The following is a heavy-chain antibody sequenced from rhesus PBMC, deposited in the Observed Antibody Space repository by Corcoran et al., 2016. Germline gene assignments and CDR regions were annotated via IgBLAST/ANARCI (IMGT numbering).Heavy chain of an antibody. CDR2: ISGRRGST. V-gene: IGHV4-99*01. Sequence: QVQLQESGPGLVKPSETLSLTCAVSGYSISRGSYWGWILQLPGMGLEYIGYISGRRGSTYYNPALKSRVTISKDTSKNQFSLKLSSVTAADTAVYYWARQYSWNNFRFDVWGPGVLVTVSS. J-gene: IGHJ5-1*01. D-gene: IGHD1-20*01. CDR1: GYSISRGSY. CDR3: ARQYSWNNFRFDV.